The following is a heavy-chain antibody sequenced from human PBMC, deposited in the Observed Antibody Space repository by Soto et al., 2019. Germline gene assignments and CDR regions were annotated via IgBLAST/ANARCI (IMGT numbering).Heavy chain of an antibody. Sequence: AGSLRLSCAASGITFSDYYMSWIRQAPGKGLEWVGRSRSKANNYITEYAASVKGRFTISRDDSKNSLYLQMNILKTEDTSVYFCARDSSSCRASYCYFDNWGQGTLVTVSS. CDR2: SRSKANNYIT. CDR3: ARDSSSCRASYCYFDN. V-gene: IGHV3-72*01. CDR1: GITFSDYY. J-gene: IGHJ4*02. D-gene: IGHD2-15*01.